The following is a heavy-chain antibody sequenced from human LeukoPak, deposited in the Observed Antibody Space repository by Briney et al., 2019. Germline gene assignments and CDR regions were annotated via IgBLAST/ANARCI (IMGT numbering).Heavy chain of an antibody. J-gene: IGHJ3*02. CDR3: ARDDVSPQAFDI. V-gene: IGHV3-74*01. CDR1: DFPLSSYW. D-gene: IGHD2/OR15-2a*01. Sequence: GGSLRLSCVGYDFPLSSYWMHWVRQAPGKGLEWVAQIKADGTRIVYGDSVKGRFTISRDNAKNTLSLQMNSLRPEDSAVYYCARDDVSPQAFDIWGQGTMATVSS. CDR2: IKADGTRI.